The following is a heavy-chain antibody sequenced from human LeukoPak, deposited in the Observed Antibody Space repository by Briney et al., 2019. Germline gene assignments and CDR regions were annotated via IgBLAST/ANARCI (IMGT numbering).Heavy chain of an antibody. D-gene: IGHD3-10*01. V-gene: IGHV4-30-4*01. J-gene: IGHJ6*02. CDR1: GGSISRGDYY. CDR2: IYYSGST. CDR3: ARDRITMVRGVIIRRDNYYYYGMDV. Sequence: PSETLSLTCTVSGGSISRGDYYWSWIRQPPGKGLEWIGYIYYSGSTYYNPSLKSRVTISVDTSKNQFSLKLSSVTAADTAVYYCARDRITMVRGVIIRRDNYYYYGMDVWGQGTTVTVSS.